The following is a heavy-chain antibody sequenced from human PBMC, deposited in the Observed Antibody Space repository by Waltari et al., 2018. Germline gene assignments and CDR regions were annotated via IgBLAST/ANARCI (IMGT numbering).Heavy chain of an antibody. CDR1: GDSISSYF. V-gene: IGHV4-59*01. CDR2: SYYSGST. CDR3: ARVHPVLDAFDI. J-gene: IGHJ3*02. Sequence: QVQLQESGPGLVKPSETLSLTCTVSGDSISSYFWSWIRLPPGKGLEWIGYSYYSGSTDATPPRPSRVTIFVDTSKNQFSLKLTSVTAADTAVYYFARVHPVLDAFDIWGQGTMVTVSS.